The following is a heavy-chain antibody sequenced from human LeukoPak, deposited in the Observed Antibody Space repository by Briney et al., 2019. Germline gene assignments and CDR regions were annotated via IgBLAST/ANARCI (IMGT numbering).Heavy chain of an antibody. V-gene: IGHV4-39*01. J-gene: IGHJ5*02. CDR2: IHYSGST. Sequence: PSETLSLTCTVSRGSISSSSYYWGWIRQPPGKGLEWIGSIHYSGSTYYNPSLKIRVTISVDTSKNQFSLKLSSVTAADTAVYYCARTSTYYDFWSGKLNWFDPWGQGTLVTVSS. CDR3: ARTSTYYDFWSGKLNWFDP. CDR1: RGSISSSSYY. D-gene: IGHD3-3*01.